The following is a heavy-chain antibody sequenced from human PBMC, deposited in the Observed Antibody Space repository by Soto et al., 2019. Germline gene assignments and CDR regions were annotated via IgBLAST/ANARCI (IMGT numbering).Heavy chain of an antibody. CDR2: IYYSGST. D-gene: IGHD6-6*01. J-gene: IGHJ6*03. CDR1: GGSISSYY. Sequence: PSETLSLTCTVSGGSISSYYWSWLRQPPGKGLEWIGYIYYSGSTNYNPSLKSRVTISVDTSKNQFSLKLSSVTAADTAVYYCARDLEYSSSSRENYYYYMDVWGKGTTVTVSS. CDR3: ARDLEYSSSSRENYYYYMDV. V-gene: IGHV4-59*01.